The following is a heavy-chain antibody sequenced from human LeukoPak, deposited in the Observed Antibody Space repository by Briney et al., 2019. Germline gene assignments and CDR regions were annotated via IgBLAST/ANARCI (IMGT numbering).Heavy chain of an antibody. CDR1: GFTFSSYA. CDR3: GRGRSGFGTGSCDY. D-gene: IGHD3-10*01. V-gene: IGHV3-30-3*01. CDR2: ISYDGSNK. J-gene: IGHJ4*02. Sequence: GGSLRLSCAASGFTFSSYAMHWVRQAPGKGLEWVAVISYDGSNKYYADSVKGRFTISRDNSKNTLYLQMSSLRAEDTAVYYFGRGRSGFGTGSCDYWGQGTLVNVS.